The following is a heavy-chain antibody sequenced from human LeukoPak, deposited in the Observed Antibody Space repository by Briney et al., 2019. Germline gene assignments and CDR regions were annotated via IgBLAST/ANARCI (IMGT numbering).Heavy chain of an antibody. CDR1: GGSINITNW. D-gene: IGHD6-13*01. CDR3: AREHIAADTRDAFDI. CDR2: IHHTGGT. Sequence: SENLSLTCAVSGGSINITNWWSWVRPPPGKGLEWIGEIHHTGGTNYNPSLKSRVTISLEKSKNQFSVKLSSVTAADTAVYYCAREHIAADTRDAFDIWGQGTMVTVSS. J-gene: IGHJ3*02. V-gene: IGHV4-4*02.